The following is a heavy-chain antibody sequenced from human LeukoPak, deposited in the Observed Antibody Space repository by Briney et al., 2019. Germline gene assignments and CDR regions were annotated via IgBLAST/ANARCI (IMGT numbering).Heavy chain of an antibody. CDR1: GGSFSTNA. CDR2: IIPIFGSA. J-gene: IGHJ5*02. Sequence: ASVKVSCKASGGSFSTNAIAWVRQAPGHGLEWMGGIIPIFGSANYAQKFQGRVTITADESTSTAYMELSSLRSEDTAVYYCARGSYGSGFYLWFDPWDQGTQVTVSS. D-gene: IGHD3-10*01. CDR3: ARGSYGSGFYLWFDP. V-gene: IGHV1-69*13.